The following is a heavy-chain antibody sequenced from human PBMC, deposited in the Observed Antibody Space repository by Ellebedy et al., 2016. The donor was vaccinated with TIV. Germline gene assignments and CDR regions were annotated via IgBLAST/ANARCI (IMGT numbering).Heavy chain of an antibody. CDR1: GGSISSYY. Sequence: MPSETLSLTCTVSGGSISSYYWSWIRQPPGKGLEWIGYIFYSGTTNYNPSLKSRVTISVDTSKNQFSLKLSSVTAADTAVYYCARSTVTTSWYFDLWGRGTLVTVSS. V-gene: IGHV4-59*01. D-gene: IGHD4-17*01. CDR2: IFYSGTT. CDR3: ARSTVTTSWYFDL. J-gene: IGHJ2*01.